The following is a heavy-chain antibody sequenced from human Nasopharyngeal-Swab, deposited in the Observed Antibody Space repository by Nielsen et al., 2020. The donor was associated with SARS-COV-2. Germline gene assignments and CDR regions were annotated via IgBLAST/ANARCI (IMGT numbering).Heavy chain of an antibody. CDR3: ARTQGYYYDSNDAFDI. D-gene: IGHD3-22*01. Sequence: SGPTLVKPTQTLTLTCTFSGFSLSTSGVGVGWIRQPPGKALEWLALIYWDDDKRYSPSLKSRLTITKDTSKNQVVLTMTNMDPVDTATYYCARTQGYYYDSNDAFDIWGQGTMVTVSS. V-gene: IGHV2-5*02. CDR2: IYWDDDK. J-gene: IGHJ3*02. CDR1: GFSLSTSGVG.